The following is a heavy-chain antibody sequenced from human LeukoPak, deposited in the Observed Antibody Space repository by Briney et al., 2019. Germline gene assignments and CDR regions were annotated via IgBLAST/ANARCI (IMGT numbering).Heavy chain of an antibody. Sequence: PSVKVSCKATGYTFTGYYMHWVRQAPGQGLAWMGWMNPISGGTNYAQKFQGRVTMTRATSISTAYMELSRLRSNDTAVYYCASDTVTYYYYGMDVWGQGTTVTVSS. V-gene: IGHV1-2*02. CDR1: GYTFTGYY. J-gene: IGHJ6*02. D-gene: IGHD4-17*01. CDR3: ASDTVTYYYYGMDV. CDR2: MNPISGGT.